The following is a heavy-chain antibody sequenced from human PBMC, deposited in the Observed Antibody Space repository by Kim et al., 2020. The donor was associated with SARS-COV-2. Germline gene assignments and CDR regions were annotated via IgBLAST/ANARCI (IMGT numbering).Heavy chain of an antibody. CDR2: ISYSGKT. V-gene: IGHV4-39*01. Sequence: SETLSLTCTVSGASITNTYLSWGWIRQPPGKGLEWIGSISYSGKTYYNPSLNSRVTISVDTSKNQFSLRLTSVTATDTAVYYCARHVWASGYGRWCDYWGQGNLVTASS. J-gene: IGHJ4*02. D-gene: IGHD5-12*01. CDR1: GASITNTYLS. CDR3: ARHVWASGYGRWCDY.